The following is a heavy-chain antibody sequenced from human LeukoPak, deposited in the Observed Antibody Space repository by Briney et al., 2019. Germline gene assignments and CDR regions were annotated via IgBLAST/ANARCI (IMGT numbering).Heavy chain of an antibody. Sequence: PSETLSLTCTVSGGSISSYYWSWIRQPAGQGLEWIGRISTSGSTNYNPSLKSRVTMSVDTSKTKIHLNLSPLTAAHPAVSYCARWSVAGMGNCFDPWGKGTLVTVSS. CDR1: GGSISSYY. V-gene: IGHV4-4*07. CDR3: ARWSVAGMGNCFDP. CDR2: ISTSGST. D-gene: IGHD1-14*01. J-gene: IGHJ5*02.